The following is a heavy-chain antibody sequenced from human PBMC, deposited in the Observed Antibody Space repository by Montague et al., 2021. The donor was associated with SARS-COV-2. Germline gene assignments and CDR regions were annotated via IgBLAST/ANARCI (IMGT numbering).Heavy chain of an antibody. CDR1: GYSFTSYW. J-gene: IGHJ6*02. D-gene: IGHD3-10*01. CDR3: ARNEAVGRGSGSSRPTTYYYYYYGMDV. CDR2: IYPGDSDT. V-gene: IGHV5-51*01. Sequence: QSGAEVKKPGESLKISCKGSGYSFTSYWIGWVRQMPGKGLEWMGIIYPGDSDTRYSPSFQGQVTISADKSISTAYLQWSSLKASDTAMYYCARNEAVGRGSGSSRPTTYYYYYYGMDVWGQGTTVTVSS.